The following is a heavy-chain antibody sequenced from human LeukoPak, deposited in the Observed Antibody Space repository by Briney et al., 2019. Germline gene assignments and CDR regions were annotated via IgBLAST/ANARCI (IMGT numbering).Heavy chain of an antibody. CDR3: ARMPSHGTADY. J-gene: IGHJ4*02. V-gene: IGHV1-69*04. CDR1: GGTFSSYA. Sequence: GASVKVSCKASGGTFSSYAISWVRQAPGQGLEWMGRIIPILGIANYAQKFQGRVTITADKSTSTAYMELSSLRSEDTAVYYCARMPSHGTADYWGQGTLVTVSS. D-gene: IGHD2-2*01. CDR2: IIPILGIA.